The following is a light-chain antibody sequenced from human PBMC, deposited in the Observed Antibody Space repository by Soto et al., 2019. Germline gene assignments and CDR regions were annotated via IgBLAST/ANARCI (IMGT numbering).Light chain of an antibody. J-gene: IGLJ3*02. CDR1: SSNIGAGYD. V-gene: IGLV1-40*01. CDR2: GNS. CDR3: HSYDSSLSGSRV. Sequence: QSVLTQPPSVSRAPGQRVTISCTGSSSNIGAGYDVHWYQQLPGTAPKLLIYGNSNRPSGVPDRFSGSKSGTSASLAITGLQAEDEADYYCHSYDSSLSGSRVFGGGTQLTVL.